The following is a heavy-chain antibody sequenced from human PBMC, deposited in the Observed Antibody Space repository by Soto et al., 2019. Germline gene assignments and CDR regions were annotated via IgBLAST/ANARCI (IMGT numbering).Heavy chain of an antibody. Sequence: QVQLVESGGGVVQPGRSLRLSCAASGFTFSSYAMHWVRQAPGKGLEWVAVISYDGSNKYYADSVKGRFTISRDNSKNTLYLQMNSLRAEDTAVYYCATLASGWLTYDYWGQGTLVTVSS. J-gene: IGHJ4*02. V-gene: IGHV3-30-3*01. CDR2: ISYDGSNK. D-gene: IGHD3-10*01. CDR1: GFTFSSYA. CDR3: ATLASGWLTYDY.